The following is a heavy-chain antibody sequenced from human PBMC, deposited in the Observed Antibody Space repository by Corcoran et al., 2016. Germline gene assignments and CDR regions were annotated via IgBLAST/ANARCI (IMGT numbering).Heavy chain of an antibody. CDR3: ARGFAISSWYSYGMDV. J-gene: IGHJ6*02. CDR2: IYYSGST. Sequence: QVQLQESGPGLVKPSETLSLTCTVSGDSISSYYWSWIRQPPGKGLEWIGYIYYSGSTNYNPSLKSRVTISVDTSKNQFSLKLSSVTAADTAVYYCARGFAISSWYSYGMDVWGQGTTVTVSS. CDR1: GDSISSYY. D-gene: IGHD6-13*01. V-gene: IGHV4-59*01.